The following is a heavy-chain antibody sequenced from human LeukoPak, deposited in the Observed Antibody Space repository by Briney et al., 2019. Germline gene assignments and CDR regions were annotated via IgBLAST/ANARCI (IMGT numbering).Heavy chain of an antibody. CDR1: GASISRDS. CDR2: IYYSGSS. Sequence: SETLSLTCTVSGASISRDSWNWIRQSPGKGLEWIGYIYYSGSSKNNPSLKSRLTISIDTSRNQFSLKLTSVTPADTAVYFCARLVTDYGDSHYFDSWGQGALVTVSS. J-gene: IGHJ4*02. V-gene: IGHV4-59*08. CDR3: ARLVTDYGDSHYFDS. D-gene: IGHD4-17*01.